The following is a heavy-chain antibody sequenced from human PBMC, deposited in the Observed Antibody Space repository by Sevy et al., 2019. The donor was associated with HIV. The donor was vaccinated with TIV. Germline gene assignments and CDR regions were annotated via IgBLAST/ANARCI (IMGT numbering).Heavy chain of an antibody. J-gene: IGHJ3*02. CDR1: GFTFSNAW. D-gene: IGHD3-22*01. Sequence: GGYLRLSCAASGFTFSNAWMSWVRQAPGKGLEWVGRIKSKTDGGTTDYAAPVKGRFTISRDHSKNTLYLQMNSLKTEDTVVYYCTTPHDLYDSRGSDAFDIWGQGTMVTVSS. CDR3: TTPHDLYDSRGSDAFDI. V-gene: IGHV3-15*01. CDR2: IKSKTDGGTT.